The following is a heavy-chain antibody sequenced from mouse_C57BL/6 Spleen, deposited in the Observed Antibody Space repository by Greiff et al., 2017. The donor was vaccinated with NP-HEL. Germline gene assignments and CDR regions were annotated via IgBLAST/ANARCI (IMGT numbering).Heavy chain of an antibody. Sequence: QVQLQQPGAELVKPGASVKLSCKASGYTFTSYWMHWVKQRPGQGLEWIGMIHPNSGSTNYNEKFKSKATLTVDKSSSTAYMQLSGLTSEDSAVYYCATRGDDYPFAYWGQGTLVTVSA. J-gene: IGHJ3*01. V-gene: IGHV1-64*01. CDR3: ATRGDDYPFAY. CDR2: IHPNSGST. D-gene: IGHD2-4*01. CDR1: GYTFTSYW.